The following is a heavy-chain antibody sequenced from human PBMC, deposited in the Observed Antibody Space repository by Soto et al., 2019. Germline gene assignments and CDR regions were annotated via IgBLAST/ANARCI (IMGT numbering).Heavy chain of an antibody. CDR2: ISYDGSNK. CDR1: GSTFSSYG. D-gene: IGHD3-3*01. J-gene: IGHJ6*02. CDR3: AKQGLRNDFWSGYYRGFGGMDV. Sequence: PGGSLRLSCAASGSTFSSYGMHWVRQAPGKGLEWVAVISYDGSNKYYADSVKGRFTISRDNSKNTLYLQMNSLRAEDTAVYYCAKQGLRNDFWSGYYRGFGGMDVWGQGTTVTVS. V-gene: IGHV3-30*18.